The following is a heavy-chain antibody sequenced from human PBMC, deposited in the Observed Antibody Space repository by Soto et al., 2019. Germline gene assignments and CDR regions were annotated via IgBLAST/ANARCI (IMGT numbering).Heavy chain of an antibody. J-gene: IGHJ4*02. V-gene: IGHV1-69*01. D-gene: IGHD3-16*02. CDR3: ASSGSDCVWGSYRWIFDY. CDR1: GGTFSSYA. Sequence: QVQLVQAGAEVKKPGSSVKVSCKASGGTFSSYAISLVRQAPGQGLEGMGGIIPIFGTANYAQKFQGRVTITADVSTDKDYLEMECLRSDDPAVYYCASSGSDCVWGSYRWIFDYWGQGSLVTVSS. CDR2: IIPIFGTA.